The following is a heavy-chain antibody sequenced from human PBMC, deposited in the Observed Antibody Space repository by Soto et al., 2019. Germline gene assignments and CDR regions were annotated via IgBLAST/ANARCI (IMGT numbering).Heavy chain of an antibody. V-gene: IGHV3-21*06. CDR1: GFXFRKYP. CDR2: INDRSTYI. Sequence: GGSLRLSFPASGFXFRKYPMTWXRHAPGKVLDXVASINDRSTYIYYADSVQGRFTISRDNVINSLYLQMKSLRPDDTAVYYCAKFPSCSSAACLDYWGRGTLVTVSS. D-gene: IGHD2-15*01. J-gene: IGHJ4*02. CDR3: AKFPSCSSAACLDY.